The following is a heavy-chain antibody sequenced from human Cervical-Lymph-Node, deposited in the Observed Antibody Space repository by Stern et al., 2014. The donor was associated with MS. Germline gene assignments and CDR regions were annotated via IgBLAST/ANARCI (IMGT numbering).Heavy chain of an antibody. J-gene: IGHJ5*02. Sequence: QVQLQQWGPGLVKPSETLSLTCTVSGGSFNNYYWSWIRQPPGKGLEWIGYIYQDGSTKYNPSLKRRVTISLHTSKKQFSLRLTSVTAADTAVYYCARVDDCSGGTCFSTSWFDPWGQGTLVTVSS. CDR1: GGSFNNYY. CDR3: ARVDDCSGGTCFSTSWFDP. V-gene: IGHV4-59*01. D-gene: IGHD2-15*01. CDR2: IYQDGST.